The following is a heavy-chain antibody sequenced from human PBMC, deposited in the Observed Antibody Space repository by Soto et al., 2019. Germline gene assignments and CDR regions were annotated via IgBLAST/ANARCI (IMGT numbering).Heavy chain of an antibody. V-gene: IGHV3-30*18. CDR3: AKDRLPIVRHLQKKGI. D-gene: IGHD3-10*01. CDR1: GFTFSSYG. J-gene: IGHJ4*02. Sequence: GGSLRLSCAASGFTFSSYGMHWVRQAPGKGLEWVAVISYDGSNKYYADSVKGRFTISRDNSKNTLYLQMNSLRAEDTAVYYCAKDRLPIVRHLQKKGIWGQGTLVTV. CDR2: ISYDGSNK.